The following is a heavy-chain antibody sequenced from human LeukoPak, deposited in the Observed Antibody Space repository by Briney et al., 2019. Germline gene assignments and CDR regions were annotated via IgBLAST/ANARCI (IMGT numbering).Heavy chain of an antibody. J-gene: IGHJ5*02. D-gene: IGHD4-17*01. CDR2: INHSGST. Sequence: SETLSLTRAVYGGSFSGYYWSWIRQPPGKGLEWIGEINHSGSTNYNPSLKSRVTISVDTSKNQFSLKLSSVTAADTAVYYCARQRTVTSSFDPWGQGTLVTVTS. CDR1: GGSFSGYY. V-gene: IGHV4-34*01. CDR3: ARQRTVTSSFDP.